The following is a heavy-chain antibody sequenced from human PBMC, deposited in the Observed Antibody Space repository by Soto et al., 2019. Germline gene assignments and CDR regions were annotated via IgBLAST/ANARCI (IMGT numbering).Heavy chain of an antibody. D-gene: IGHD4-17*01. Sequence: ASVKVSCKASGGTFSSYAISWVRQAPGQGLEWMGGIIPIFGTANYAQKFQGRVTITADKSTSTAYMELSSLRAEDTAVYYCARVRGSDYGDYDYFDYWGQGTLVTVSS. CDR2: IIPIFGTA. CDR3: ARVRGSDYGDYDYFDY. J-gene: IGHJ4*02. V-gene: IGHV1-69*06. CDR1: GGTFSSYA.